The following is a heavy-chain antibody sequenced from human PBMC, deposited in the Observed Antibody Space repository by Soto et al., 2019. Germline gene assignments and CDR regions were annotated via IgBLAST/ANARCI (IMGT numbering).Heavy chain of an antibody. CDR2: INPSGGST. CDR3: ARDRGLEWVSRPYYGMDV. CDR1: GYTITSYY. J-gene: IGHJ6*02. D-gene: IGHD3-3*01. V-gene: IGHV1-46*01. Sequence: ASVKVSCKASGYTITSYYMHWVRQAPGQGLEWMGIINPSGGSTSYAQKFQGRVTMTRDTSTSTVYMELSSLRSEDTAVYYCARDRGLEWVSRPYYGMDVWGQGTTVTVSS.